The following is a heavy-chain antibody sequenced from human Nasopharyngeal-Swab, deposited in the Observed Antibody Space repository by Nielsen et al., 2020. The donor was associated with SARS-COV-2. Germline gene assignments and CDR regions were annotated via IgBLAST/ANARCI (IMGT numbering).Heavy chain of an antibody. CDR3: TTDLHDFGDLDY. CDR2: SKTKTDSEPA. D-gene: IGHD3/OR15-3a*01. Sequence: GESLKISCAASGFTFSSYSMNWGRQAPGKGLEWVGRSKTKTDSEPADYATPVKGRFIISRDDSKNTVYLQMDSLKTEDTAMYYCTTDLHDFGDLDYWGRGTLVTVSS. V-gene: IGHV3-15*01. J-gene: IGHJ4*02. CDR1: GFTFSSYS.